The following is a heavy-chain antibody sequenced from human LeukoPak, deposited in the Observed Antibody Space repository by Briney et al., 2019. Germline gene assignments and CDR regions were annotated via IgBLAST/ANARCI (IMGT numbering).Heavy chain of an antibody. J-gene: IGHJ4*02. Sequence: GESLKISCKASGYSFTSYWSGWGRQMPGKGREGMGIIYPGDSDTRYRPSFQGQVTISADKSISTAYLQWSSLKASDPAMYYCARGVGMATTLLYYWGQGPLVTVSS. CDR3: ARGVGMATTLLYY. V-gene: IGHV5-51*01. D-gene: IGHD5-24*01. CDR1: GYSFTSYW. CDR2: IYPGDSDT.